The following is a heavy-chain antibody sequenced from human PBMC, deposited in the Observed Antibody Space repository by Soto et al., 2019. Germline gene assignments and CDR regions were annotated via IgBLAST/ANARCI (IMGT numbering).Heavy chain of an antibody. CDR1: GYSCTSYW. V-gene: IGHV5-51*01. J-gene: IGHJ6*02. CDR2: IYPGDSDT. D-gene: IGHD3-3*01. CDR3: ARAAALEWPGMDV. Sequence: ESLKISCKGSGYSCTSYWIGWVRQIPGKGLEWMGIIYPGDSDTRYSPSFQGQVTISADKSISTAYLQWSSLKASDTAMYYCARAAALEWPGMDVWGQGTTVTVSS.